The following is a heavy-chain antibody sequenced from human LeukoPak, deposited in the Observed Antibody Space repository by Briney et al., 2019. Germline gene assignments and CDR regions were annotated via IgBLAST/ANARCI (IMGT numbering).Heavy chain of an antibody. J-gene: IGHJ4*02. Sequence: PSETLSLTCTVSASSINSYYWNWARQPPGKGLEWIGYVYYSENIYYGPSLKSRVSISVDTSKKQFPLKMNSVTAADTAVYYCAAGITGRTIDYWGQGTLVTVSS. D-gene: IGHD1-20*01. V-gene: IGHV4-59*01. CDR3: AAGITGRTIDY. CDR1: ASSINSYY. CDR2: VYYSENI.